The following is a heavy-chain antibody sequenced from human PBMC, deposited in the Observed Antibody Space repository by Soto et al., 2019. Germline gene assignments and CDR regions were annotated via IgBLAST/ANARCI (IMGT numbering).Heavy chain of an antibody. V-gene: IGHV1-69*13. CDR1: GGTFSSYA. D-gene: IGHD5-12*01. Sequence: GASVKVSCKASGGTFSSYAISWVRQAPGQGLEWMGGIIPVFGAANYAQKLQGRVTITADASTSTAYMELSRLRSDDTAVYYCARDVMDKGSGWLRFFDYYGMDVWGQGTTVTV. CDR3: ARDVMDKGSGWLRFFDYYGMDV. J-gene: IGHJ6*02. CDR2: IIPVFGAA.